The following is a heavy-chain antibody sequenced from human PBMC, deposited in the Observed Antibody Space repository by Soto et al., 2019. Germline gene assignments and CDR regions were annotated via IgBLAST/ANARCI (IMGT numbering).Heavy chain of an antibody. Sequence: EVQLVESGGGLVQPGGSLRLSCAGSGFIFSTYTMNWVRQAPGKGLEWLAYITGPSTTISYRDGVEGRFTISRDNAKRSLFLQLDRLRDDDTAVYYCARSREPGVHYGLDVWGPGTTVTVSS. V-gene: IGHV3-48*02. CDR2: ITGPSTTI. CDR3: ARSREPGVHYGLDV. J-gene: IGHJ6*02. CDR1: GFIFSTYT. D-gene: IGHD1-26*01.